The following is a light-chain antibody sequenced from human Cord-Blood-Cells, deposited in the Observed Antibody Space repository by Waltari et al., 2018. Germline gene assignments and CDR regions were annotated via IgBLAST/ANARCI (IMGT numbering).Light chain of an antibody. V-gene: IGKV1-39*01. CDR3: QQSYSTPHS. CDR2: AAS. CDR1: QSISSY. Sequence: DIQMTQSPPSLSASVGERVTITCRESQSISSYLNWYQQKQEKAPKLLIYAASILQSGVPSRFSGSGSGTDFTLTISRLQPEDFATYYCQQSYSTPHSFGQGTKLEIK. J-gene: IGKJ2*03.